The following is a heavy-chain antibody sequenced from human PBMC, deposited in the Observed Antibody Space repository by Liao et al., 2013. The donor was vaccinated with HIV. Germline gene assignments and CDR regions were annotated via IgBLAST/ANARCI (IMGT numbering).Heavy chain of an antibody. V-gene: IGHV4-59*01. CDR1: GGSINNYY. Sequence: QAQLQESGAGLVKPSETLSLTCTVSGGSINNYYWSWIRQPPGKGLEWIGYIYFSGTTNFNPSLKSRVSISLDTSKSQFSLKLSSVTAADTAVYYCARVTRDFFYSIDVWGNGTTVAVSS. CDR3: ARVTRDFFYSIDV. D-gene: IGHD2-15*01. J-gene: IGHJ6*04. CDR2: IYFSGTT.